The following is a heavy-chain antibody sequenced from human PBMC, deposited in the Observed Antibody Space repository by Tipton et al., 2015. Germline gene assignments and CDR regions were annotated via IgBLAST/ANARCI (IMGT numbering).Heavy chain of an antibody. CDR2: IKPDGGES. J-gene: IGHJ4*02. V-gene: IGHV3-7*03. Sequence: SLRLSCAASGFTFSNYWMTWVRQAPGKRPEWVANIKPDGGESYYLDSLKGRFTFSRDNAKNTLYLQMNSLRAEDTAVYYCAREDFTDFDYWGQGTLVPVSS. CDR1: GFTFSNYW. CDR3: AREDFTDFDY. D-gene: IGHD2/OR15-2a*01.